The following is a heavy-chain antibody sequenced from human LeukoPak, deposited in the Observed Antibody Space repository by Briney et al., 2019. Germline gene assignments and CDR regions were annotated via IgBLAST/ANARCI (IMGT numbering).Heavy chain of an antibody. CDR1: GYSFGSYG. CDR2: ISSSSSYI. J-gene: IGHJ4*02. Sequence: PGGSLRLSCAASGYSFGSYGMHWVRQAPGKGLEWVSSISSSSSYIYYADSVKGRFTISRDNAKNSLYLQMNSLRAEDTAVYYCAKDSLATDSWGVDYWGQGTLVTVSS. D-gene: IGHD3-10*01. CDR3: AKDSLATDSWGVDY. V-gene: IGHV3-21*01.